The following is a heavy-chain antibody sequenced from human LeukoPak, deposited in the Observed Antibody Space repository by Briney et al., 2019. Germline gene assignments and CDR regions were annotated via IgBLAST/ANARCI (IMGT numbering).Heavy chain of an antibody. CDR3: ARDKGAAAGPVSY. Sequence: GGSLRLSCAASGFTFSSYSMNWVRQAPGKGLEWVSSISSSSSYIYYADSVKGRFTISRDNAKNSLYLQMNSLRAEDTAVYYCARDKGAAAGPVSYWGQGTLVTVSS. CDR1: GFTFSSYS. CDR2: ISSSSSYI. D-gene: IGHD6-13*01. V-gene: IGHV3-21*01. J-gene: IGHJ4*02.